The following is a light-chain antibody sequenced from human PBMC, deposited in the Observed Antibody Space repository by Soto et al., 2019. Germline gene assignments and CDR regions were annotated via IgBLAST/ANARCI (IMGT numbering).Light chain of an antibody. V-gene: IGKV3-20*01. J-gene: IGKJ2*01. Sequence: IVLTQSPGTLSLSPGDRATLSCRASQSVSSSDLAWYQQKPGQAPRLLIYGASTRATGIPDRFSGSGSGTDFSLTIRRLEPEDFAVYYCRQYGGSPLYTFGQGTKLEIK. CDR2: GAS. CDR1: QSVSSSD. CDR3: RQYGGSPLYT.